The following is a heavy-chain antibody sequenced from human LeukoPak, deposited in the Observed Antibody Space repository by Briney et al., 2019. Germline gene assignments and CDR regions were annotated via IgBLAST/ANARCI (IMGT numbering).Heavy chain of an antibody. J-gene: IGHJ6*03. Sequence: GGSLRLSCAASGFTFSSYSMNWVRQAPGKGLEWVSSISSSSSYIYYADSVKGRFTISRDNAKNSLYLQMNSLRAEDTAVYYCARVTGRGYYYYMDVWGKGTTVTVS. CDR1: GFTFSSYS. D-gene: IGHD1-14*01. CDR3: ARVTGRGYYYYMDV. CDR2: ISSSSSYI. V-gene: IGHV3-21*01.